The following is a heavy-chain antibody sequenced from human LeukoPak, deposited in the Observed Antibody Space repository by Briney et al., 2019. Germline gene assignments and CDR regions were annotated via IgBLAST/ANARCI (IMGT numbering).Heavy chain of an antibody. V-gene: IGHV3-30*18. J-gene: IGHJ6*04. D-gene: IGHD3-10*02. CDR2: MSKDGATI. Sequence: SGGSLRLSCAASGFTFSRHGMHWARHAPGKGLKWVAGMSKDGATIRYEGSVEGRFTISRDNSKNTVYLQMNSLRAEDTAVYYCAELGITMIGGVWGKGTTVTISS. CDR1: GFTFSRHG. CDR3: AELGITMIGGV.